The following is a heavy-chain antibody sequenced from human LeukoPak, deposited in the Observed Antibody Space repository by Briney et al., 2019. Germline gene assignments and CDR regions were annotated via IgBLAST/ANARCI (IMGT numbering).Heavy chain of an antibody. CDR2: INPNSGGT. D-gene: IGHD1-1*01. CDR1: GYTFTGYY. J-gene: IGHJ6*02. Sequence: ASVKVSCKASGYTFTGYYMHWVRQAPGQGLEWMGWINPNSGGTNYAQKFQGRVTMTRGTSISTAYMELSRLRPDDTAVYYCAKNLRRPGRGYYYGMDVWGQGTTVTVSS. V-gene: IGHV1-2*02. CDR3: AKNLRRPGRGYYYGMDV.